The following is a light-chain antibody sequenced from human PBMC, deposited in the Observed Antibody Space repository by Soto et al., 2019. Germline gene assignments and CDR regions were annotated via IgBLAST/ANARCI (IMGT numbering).Light chain of an antibody. CDR1: QAIRDY. J-gene: IGKJ1*01. V-gene: IGKV1-17*03. CDR2: AS. CDR3: LHYHSYPRT. Sequence: DIPMTQFPSAMSASVGDRVTITCRASQAIRDYLAWFQHKPGNVPKRLIYASTLQSGVPSRFSGSGSGTEFTLTITGLQPEDFATYYCLHYHSYPRTFGRGTKVEIK.